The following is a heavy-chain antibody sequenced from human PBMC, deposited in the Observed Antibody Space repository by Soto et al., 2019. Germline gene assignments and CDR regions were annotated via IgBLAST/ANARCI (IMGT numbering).Heavy chain of an antibody. J-gene: IGHJ4*02. V-gene: IGHV3-30*18. CDR1: GFTFSSYG. CDR2: ISYDGSNK. Sequence: GGSLRLSCAASGFTFSSYGMHWVRQAPGKGLEWVAVISYDGSNKYYADSVKGRFTISRDNSKNTLYLQMNSLRAEDTAVYYCAKDFEQQLAAYYFDYWGQGTLVTVSS. D-gene: IGHD6-13*01. CDR3: AKDFEQQLAAYYFDY.